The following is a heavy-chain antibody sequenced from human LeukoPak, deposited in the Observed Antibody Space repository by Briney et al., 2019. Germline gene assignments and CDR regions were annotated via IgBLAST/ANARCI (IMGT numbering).Heavy chain of an antibody. Sequence: GGSLRLSCAASGFTFSTYAMTWVRQAPGKGLEWVSSITGSGDGTSAADSVKGRFSISRDNSKNTLYLQMNSLRVEDTAVYYCAKAGLVRGGALDSWGQGTLVTVSS. D-gene: IGHD4/OR15-4a*01. CDR3: AKAGLVRGGALDS. V-gene: IGHV3-23*01. J-gene: IGHJ4*02. CDR1: GFTFSTYA. CDR2: ITGSGDGT.